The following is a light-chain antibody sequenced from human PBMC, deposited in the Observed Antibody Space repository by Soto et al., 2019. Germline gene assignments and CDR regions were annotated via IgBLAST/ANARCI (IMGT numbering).Light chain of an antibody. J-gene: IGLJ1*01. CDR2: DVN. CDR1: SSDVGGYDY. V-gene: IGLV2-14*01. CDR3: SSYSGSSTFV. Sequence: QSVLTQPASVSGSPGQSITISCTGTSSDVGGYDYVSWYQQLPGKAPKLLIYDVNNRPSGVSHRFSGSKSGNTASLTISGLQAEDEADYYCSSYSGSSTFVFGTGSMVTV.